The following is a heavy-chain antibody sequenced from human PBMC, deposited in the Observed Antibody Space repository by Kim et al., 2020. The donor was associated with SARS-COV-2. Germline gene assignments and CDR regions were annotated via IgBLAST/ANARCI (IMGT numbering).Heavy chain of an antibody. D-gene: IGHD7-27*01. J-gene: IGHJ6*02. Sequence: GGSLRLSCAASGFTFSSYSMNWVRQAPGKGLEWVSYISSSSSTIYYADSVKGRFTISRDNAKNSLYLQMNSLRAEDTAVYYCARTPGSQKDYYYYGMDVWGQGTTVTVSS. CDR3: ARTPGSQKDYYYYGMDV. CDR1: GFTFSSYS. CDR2: ISSSSSTI. V-gene: IGHV3-48*04.